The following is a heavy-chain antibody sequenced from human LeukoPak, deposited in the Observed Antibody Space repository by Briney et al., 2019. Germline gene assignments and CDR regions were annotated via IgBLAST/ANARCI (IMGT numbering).Heavy chain of an antibody. Sequence: GGSLRLSCAASGFTFSSYGMHWVRQAPGKGLEWVAVISYDGSNKYYADSVKGRFTISRDNSKNTLYLQMNSLRDEDTAVYYCAKDTGIAVTTYTFGYWGQGTLVTVSS. D-gene: IGHD4-17*01. CDR1: GFTFSSYG. CDR2: ISYDGSNK. CDR3: AKDTGIAVTTYTFGY. J-gene: IGHJ4*02. V-gene: IGHV3-30*18.